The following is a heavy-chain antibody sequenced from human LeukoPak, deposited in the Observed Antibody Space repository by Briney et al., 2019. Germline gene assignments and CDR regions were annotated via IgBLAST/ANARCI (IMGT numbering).Heavy chain of an antibody. J-gene: IGHJ3*02. Sequence: RASETXSLXCSVSGGPISSSSYYWGWIRQPRGKGLEWIGYIHYSGSIYYNPSLKSRVTISVDRSNNQFSLKLSSVTAADTAVYYCARSFGYYYDSSGYYPDDAFDIWGQGTMVTVSS. CDR3: ARSFGYYYDSSGYYPDDAFDI. D-gene: IGHD3-22*01. CDR2: IHYSGSI. V-gene: IGHV4-39*07. CDR1: GGPISSSSYY.